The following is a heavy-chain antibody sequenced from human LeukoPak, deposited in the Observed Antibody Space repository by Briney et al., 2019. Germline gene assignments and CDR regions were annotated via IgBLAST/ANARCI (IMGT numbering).Heavy chain of an antibody. CDR1: GFTFSSYW. V-gene: IGHV3-7*01. J-gene: IGHJ4*02. CDR3: ARGSTRTVPEYYFDY. D-gene: IGHD4-4*01. CDR2: IKQDGSEK. Sequence: PGGSLRLSCAASGFTFSSYWMSWVRQAPGKGLEWVANIKQDGSEKYYVDSVKGRFTISRDNAKNSQYLQMNSLRAEDTAVYYCARGSTRTVPEYYFDYWGQGTLVTVSS.